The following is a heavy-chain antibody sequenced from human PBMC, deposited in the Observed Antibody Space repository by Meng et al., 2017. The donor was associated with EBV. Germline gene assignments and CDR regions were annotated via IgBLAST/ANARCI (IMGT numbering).Heavy chain of an antibody. J-gene: IGHJ4*02. CDR3: ASESGRGYTPDY. Sequence: VEGGRSGAEVKKPGSPVTGSCKTSGGTFTSDAISWVRQAPGQGLEWMGGLIPMSGAPNYAQKFQGRITITADESTSTHYMDLSSLRSEDTAVYYCASESGRGYTPDYWGQGTLVTVSS. CDR1: GGTFTSDA. V-gene: IGHV1-69*01. D-gene: IGHD3-10*01. CDR2: LIPMSGAP.